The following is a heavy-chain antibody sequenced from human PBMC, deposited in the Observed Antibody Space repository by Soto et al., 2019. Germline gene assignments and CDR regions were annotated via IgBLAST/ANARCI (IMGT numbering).Heavy chain of an antibody. CDR1: GFTFSSYG. CDR3: ARDVGSVFAAGTGPFDP. V-gene: IGHV3-33*01. D-gene: IGHD3-10*01. J-gene: IGHJ5*02. Sequence: QVQLVESGGGVVQPGRSLRLSCAASGFTFSSYGMHWVRQAPGKGLEWVAVIWYDGSNKYYADSVKGRFTISRDNSKNTLYLQMNSLRAEDAAVYYCARDVGSVFAAGTGPFDPWGQGTLVTVSS. CDR2: IWYDGSNK.